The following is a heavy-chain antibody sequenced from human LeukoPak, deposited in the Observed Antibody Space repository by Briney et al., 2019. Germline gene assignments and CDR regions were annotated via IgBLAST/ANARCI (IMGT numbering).Heavy chain of an antibody. CDR3: ARPKYSSSWQIFDY. J-gene: IGHJ4*02. V-gene: IGHV3-11*01. CDR1: GFTFSDYY. Sequence: MPGGSLRLSCAASGFTFSDYYMSWIRQAPGKGLEWVSYISSSGSTIYYADSVKGRFTISRDNAKNSLYLQMNSLRVEDTAVYYCARPKYSSSWQIFDYWGQGTLVTASS. CDR2: ISSSGSTI. D-gene: IGHD6-13*01.